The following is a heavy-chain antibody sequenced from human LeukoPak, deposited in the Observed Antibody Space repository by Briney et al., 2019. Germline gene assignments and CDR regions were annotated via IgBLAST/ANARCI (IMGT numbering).Heavy chain of an antibody. CDR1: GFTFDDYA. CDR3: AKGNSYDSSGLPFDY. J-gene: IGHJ4*02. Sequence: HTGGSLRLSCAASGFTFDDYAMHWVRQAPGKGLEWVSGISWDSGSVDSADSVKGRFTISRDNARNSLYLQMNSLRAEDTALYYCAKGNSYDSSGLPFDYWGQGTLVTVSS. CDR2: ISWDSGSV. D-gene: IGHD3-22*01. V-gene: IGHV3-9*01.